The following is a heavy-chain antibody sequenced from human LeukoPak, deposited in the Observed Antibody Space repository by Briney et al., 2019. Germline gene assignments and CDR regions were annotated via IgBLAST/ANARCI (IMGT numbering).Heavy chain of an antibody. CDR2: ISAYNGNT. J-gene: IGHJ4*02. Sequence: GASVTVSCKASVYTFTIYGISWVRQAPGQGLEWMGWISAYNGNTNYAQKLQGRVTMTTDTSTSTAYMELRSLRSDDTAVYYCARDRVLRYFDWLLCFDYWGQGTLVTVSS. CDR3: ARDRVLRYFDWLLCFDY. CDR1: VYTFTIYG. D-gene: IGHD3-9*01. V-gene: IGHV1-18*01.